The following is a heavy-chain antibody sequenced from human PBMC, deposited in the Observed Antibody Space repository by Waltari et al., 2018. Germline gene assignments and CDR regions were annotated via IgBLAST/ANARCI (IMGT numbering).Heavy chain of an antibody. CDR2: MNPNRGNT. D-gene: IGHD3-10*01. J-gene: IGHJ6*02. CDR3: ARGPSFRGVIRMDV. Sequence: QVQLVQSGAEVKKPGASVKVSCKASGYTFTSYDINWVRQATGQGLEWMGWMNPNRGNTGYAQKFQGRVTMTRNTSISTAYMELSSLRSEDTAVYYCARGPSFRGVIRMDVWGQGTTVTVSS. CDR1: GYTFTSYD. V-gene: IGHV1-8*01.